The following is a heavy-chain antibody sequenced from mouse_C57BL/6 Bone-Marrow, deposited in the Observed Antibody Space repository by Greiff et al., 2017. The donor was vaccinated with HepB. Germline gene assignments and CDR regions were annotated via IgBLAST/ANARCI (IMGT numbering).Heavy chain of an antibody. D-gene: IGHD2-4*01. CDR1: GYTFTSYW. V-gene: IGHV1-64*01. Sequence: QVQLKQPGAKLVKPGASVKLSCKASGYTFTSYWMHWVKQRPGQGLEWIGMIHPNSGSTNYNEKFKSKATLTVDKSSSTAYMQLSSLTSEDSAVYYCARPYYDYGSAWFAYWGQGTLVTVSA. CDR3: ARPYYDYGSAWFAY. J-gene: IGHJ3*01. CDR2: IHPNSGST.